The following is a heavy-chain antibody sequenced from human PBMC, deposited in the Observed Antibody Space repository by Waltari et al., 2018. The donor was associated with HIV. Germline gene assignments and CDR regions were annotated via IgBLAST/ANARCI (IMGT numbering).Heavy chain of an antibody. V-gene: IGHV3-15*01. CDR3: YGFV. CDR1: WITFCYAW. D-gene: IGHD3-10*01. Sequence: EVQLVESGGGLVKPGGSLRLSCAASWITFCYAWMSWVRQAPGKGLEWVGRIKSKTDGGTEDYAAPVKGRFTISRDDSKNILYLQMNSLKTEDTAVYYCYGFVWGQGTLVTVSS. CDR2: IKSKTDGGTE. J-gene: IGHJ4*02.